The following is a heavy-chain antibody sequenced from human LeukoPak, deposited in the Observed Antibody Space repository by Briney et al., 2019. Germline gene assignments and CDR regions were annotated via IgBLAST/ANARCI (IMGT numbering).Heavy chain of an antibody. CDR2: ISGSGGSS. V-gene: IGHV3-23*01. CDR3: ATHGRRLVVTPIHFDY. Sequence: GGSLRLSCAASGFSFSSYAMSWVRQAPGKGLEWVSGISGSGGSSYYADSVKGRFTISGDNSKNTLYLQMNSLRAEDTAVYYCATHGRRLVVTPIHFDYWGQGTLVTVSS. D-gene: IGHD2-21*02. CDR1: GFSFSSYA. J-gene: IGHJ4*02.